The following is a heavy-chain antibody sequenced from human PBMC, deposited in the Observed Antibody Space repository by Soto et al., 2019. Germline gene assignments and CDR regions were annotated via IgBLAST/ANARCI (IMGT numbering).Heavy chain of an antibody. J-gene: IGHJ4*02. CDR1: GLSFSNAW. V-gene: IGHV3-15*01. Sequence: GGSLGLSCAAYGLSFSNAWMRWVRQAPGKGLGWVGRIKRTADGGTTDYAASVKGRFIISRDDSENTLYLQMNSLKTEDTAVYYCIIDTHYNFWSGYSDVDYWGQGTLVTVSS. D-gene: IGHD3-3*01. CDR2: IKRTADGGTT. CDR3: IIDTHYNFWSGYSDVDY.